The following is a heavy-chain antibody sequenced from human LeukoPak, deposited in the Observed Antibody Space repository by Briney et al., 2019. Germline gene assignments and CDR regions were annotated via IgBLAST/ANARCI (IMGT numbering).Heavy chain of an antibody. CDR2: ISGSGGST. J-gene: IGHJ4*02. D-gene: IGHD6-13*01. V-gene: IGHV3-23*01. CDR1: GFTFSSYA. CDR3: ARVDEQQLVLFGY. Sequence: PWGALRLSCAASGFTFSSYAMSWVRQAPGKGLEWVSAISGSGGSTYYADSVKGRFTISRDNAKNSLYLQMNSLRAEDTAVYYCARVDEQQLVLFGYWGQGTLVTVSS.